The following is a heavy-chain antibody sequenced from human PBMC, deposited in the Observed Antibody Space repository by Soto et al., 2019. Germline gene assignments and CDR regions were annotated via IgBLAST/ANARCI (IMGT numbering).Heavy chain of an antibody. Sequence: QVQLVQSGAEVKKPGASVKVSCKASGYTFTSYYMHWVRQAPGQGLEWMGIINPSGGSTSYAQKFQGSVTMTRDTSTGTTYMGVSSLRSEDTAGYYWARGPFDPWGKGTQLTVSS. V-gene: IGHV1-46*01. CDR1: GYTFTSYY. CDR3: ARGPFDP. J-gene: IGHJ5*02. CDR2: INPSGGST.